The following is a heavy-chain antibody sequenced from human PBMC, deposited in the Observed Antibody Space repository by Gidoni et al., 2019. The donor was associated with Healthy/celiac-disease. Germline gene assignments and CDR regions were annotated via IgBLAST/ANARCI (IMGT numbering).Heavy chain of an antibody. CDR1: GFTFSSYS. V-gene: IGHV3-23*01. Sequence: EVQLLESGGGLVQPGGSLRLPCAASGFTFSSYSMRWVRQAPGKGLEWVSAISGSGGSTYYADSVKGRFTISRDNSKNTLYLQMNSLRAEDTAVYYCAKVPSGPIAVAGAFDYWGQGTLVTVSS. D-gene: IGHD6-19*01. CDR2: ISGSGGST. CDR3: AKVPSGPIAVAGAFDY. J-gene: IGHJ4*02.